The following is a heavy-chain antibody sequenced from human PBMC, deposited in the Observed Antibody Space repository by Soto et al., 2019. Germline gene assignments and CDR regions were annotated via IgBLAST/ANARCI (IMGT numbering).Heavy chain of an antibody. Sequence: QVQLVQSGAEVKKPGSSVKVSCKASGGTFSSYAISWVRQAPGQGLEWMGGIIPIFGTANYAQKFQGRVTITADESTSTAYMELSSLRSEDTAVYYCASLRGSSGGSLPFVPMWSVEDYYGMDVWGQGTTVTVSS. CDR3: ASLRGSSGGSLPFVPMWSVEDYYGMDV. D-gene: IGHD2-15*01. CDR2: IIPIFGTA. J-gene: IGHJ6*02. V-gene: IGHV1-69*01. CDR1: GGTFSSYA.